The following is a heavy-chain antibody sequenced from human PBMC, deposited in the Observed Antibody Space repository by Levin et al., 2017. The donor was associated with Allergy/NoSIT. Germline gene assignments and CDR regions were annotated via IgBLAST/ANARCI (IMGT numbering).Heavy chain of an antibody. V-gene: IGHV4-39*01. CDR1: GGSIRGGSYS. J-gene: IGHJ4*02. D-gene: IGHD1-26*01. Sequence: GSLRLSCNVSGGSIRGGSYSWGWIRQPPEKGLEWIGTISSGRSTYYNPSFNSRLTISLDTSKNLFSLKLDSLTAADTAVYYCATGPSGFDYWGQGTLVTVSS. CDR3: ATGPSGFDY. CDR2: ISSGRST.